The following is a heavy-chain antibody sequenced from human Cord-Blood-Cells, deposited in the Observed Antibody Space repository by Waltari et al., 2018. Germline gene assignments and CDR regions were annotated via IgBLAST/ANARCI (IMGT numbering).Heavy chain of an antibody. D-gene: IGHD3-22*01. CDR1: GGPISSSSYY. Sequence: QLQLQESGPGLVKPSETLSLTCTVSGGPISSSSYYWGWIRKPPGKGLEWIGSIYYSGSTYYNPSLKSRVTISVDTSKNQFSLKLSSVTAADTAVYYCARGYYDSSGYYNWFDPWGQGTLVTVSS. J-gene: IGHJ5*02. CDR3: ARGYYDSSGYYNWFDP. CDR2: IYYSGST. V-gene: IGHV4-39*01.